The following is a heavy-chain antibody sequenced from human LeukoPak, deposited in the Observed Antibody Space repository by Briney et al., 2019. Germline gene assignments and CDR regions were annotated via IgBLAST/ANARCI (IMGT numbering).Heavy chain of an antibody. J-gene: IGHJ3*02. V-gene: IGHV4-59*08. CDR1: GGSVSSYY. CDR2: IYYSGST. Sequence: PSETLSLTCTVSGGSVSSYYWTWIRQPPGKGLEWLGYIYYSGSTNYNPSLKSRVTISVDTSKNQFSLKLSSVTAADTAVYYCARYLTGDAFDIWGQGTMVTVSS. CDR3: ARYLTGDAFDI. D-gene: IGHD3-9*01.